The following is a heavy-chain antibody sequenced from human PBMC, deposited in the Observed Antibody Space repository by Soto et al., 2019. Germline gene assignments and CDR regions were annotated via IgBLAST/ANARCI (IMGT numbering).Heavy chain of an antibody. CDR1: GGTFSSYT. D-gene: IGHD4-17*01. CDR3: ARHDYGDYASFDY. J-gene: IGHJ4*02. Sequence: EASVKVSCKASGGTFSSYTISWVRQAPGQGLEWMGRIIPILGIANYAQKFQGRVTITADKSTSTAYMELSSLRSEDTAVYYCARHDYGDYASFDYWGQGTLVTVSS. CDR2: IIPILGIA. V-gene: IGHV1-69*02.